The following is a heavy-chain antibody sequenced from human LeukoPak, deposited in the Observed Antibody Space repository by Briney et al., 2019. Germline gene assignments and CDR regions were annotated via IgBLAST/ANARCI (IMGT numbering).Heavy chain of an antibody. CDR2: IYYSGST. CDR1: GGSISSSSYY. CDR3: ARGAYYYDSSGYYPYYFDY. Sequence: SETLSLTCTVSGGSISSSSYYWGWIRQPPGKGLEWIGSIYYSGSTHYNPSLKSRVTISVDTSKNQFSLKLSSVTAADTAVYYCARGAYYYDSSGYYPYYFDYWGQGTLVTVSS. D-gene: IGHD3-22*01. V-gene: IGHV4-39*07. J-gene: IGHJ4*02.